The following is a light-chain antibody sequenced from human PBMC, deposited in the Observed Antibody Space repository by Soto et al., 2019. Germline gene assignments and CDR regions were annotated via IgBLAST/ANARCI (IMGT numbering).Light chain of an antibody. CDR1: SSDVGRYNY. CDR2: DVS. Sequence: QSALTQPRSVSGSPGQSVTISCTGTSSDVGRYNYVSWYQHHPGKAPKLMIYDVSTRPSGVPDRFSGSKSGTTASLTISGLQAEDEADYYCCSYAGSPYVFGTGTKLTVL. CDR3: CSYAGSPYV. J-gene: IGLJ1*01. V-gene: IGLV2-11*01.